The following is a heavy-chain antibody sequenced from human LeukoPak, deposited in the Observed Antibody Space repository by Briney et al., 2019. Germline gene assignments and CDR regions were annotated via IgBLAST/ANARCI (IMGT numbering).Heavy chain of an antibody. V-gene: IGHV5-51*01. D-gene: IGHD2-2*01. CDR1: GYSFTSYW. J-gene: IGHJ6*03. CDR2: IYPGDSDT. CDR3: ARHLGYCSSTSCYQEGNRGSYYYYYMDV. Sequence: GESLKISCKGSGYSFTSYWIGWVRQMPGKGPEWMGIIYPGDSDTRYSPSFQGQVTISADKSISTAYLQWSSLKASDTAMYYCARHLGYCSSTSCYQEGNRGSYYYYYMDVWGKGTTVTISS.